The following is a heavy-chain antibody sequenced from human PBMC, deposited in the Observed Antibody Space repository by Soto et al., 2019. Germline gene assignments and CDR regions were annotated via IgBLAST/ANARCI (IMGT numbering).Heavy chain of an antibody. J-gene: IGHJ1*01. Sequence: EVQLVEAGGGLVQPGGSLRLSCAASGFTFSSYSMNWVRQAPGKGLEWVSYISSSSNTIYYPDSVKGRFTISRDNAKNSLYLQMNRLRDEDTAVYYCARDDRAGYFQHWGQGTLVTVSS. CDR3: ARDDRAGYFQH. V-gene: IGHV3-48*02. CDR1: GFTFSSYS. CDR2: ISSSSNTI.